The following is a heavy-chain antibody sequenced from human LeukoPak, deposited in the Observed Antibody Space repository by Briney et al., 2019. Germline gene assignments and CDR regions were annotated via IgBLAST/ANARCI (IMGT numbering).Heavy chain of an antibody. J-gene: IGHJ4*02. D-gene: IGHD7-27*01. V-gene: IGHV3-21*01. CDR1: GFTFSSSE. CDR3: AKGDVSVTREFDY. Sequence: GGSLRLSCAASGFTFSSSEMNWVRQAPGKGLEWVSSISSGSSNIYYADSVKGRFTISRDNAQNSLYLQMNSLRAEDTAVYYCAKGDVSVTREFDYWGQGTLVTVSS. CDR2: ISSGSSNI.